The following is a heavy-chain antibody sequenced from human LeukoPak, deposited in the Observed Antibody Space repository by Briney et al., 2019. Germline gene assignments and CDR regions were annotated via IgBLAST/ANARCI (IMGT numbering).Heavy chain of an antibody. D-gene: IGHD3-22*01. V-gene: IGHV1-2*02. CDR3: ARGYYDSSGYYYDFDY. CDR2: INPNSGGT. Sequence: ASVKVSCKASGYTFTGYYMHWVRQAPGQGLERMGWINPNSGGTNYARKFQGRVTMTRDTSISTAYMELSRLRSDDTAVYYCARGYYDSSGYYYDFDYWGQATLVTVSS. CDR1: GYTFTGYY. J-gene: IGHJ4*02.